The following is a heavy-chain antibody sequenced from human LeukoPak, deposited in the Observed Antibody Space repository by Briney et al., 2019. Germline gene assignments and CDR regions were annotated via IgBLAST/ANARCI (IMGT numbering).Heavy chain of an antibody. J-gene: IGHJ5*02. CDR3: VWGQQVAS. Sequence: GGSLRLSCGASGLTFSNFWMSWVRQAPRKGLEWVANIKQDGSEKNYVDSVKGRFTISRDNAKNSLYLQMSGLRAEDTAIYYCVWGQQVASWGQGALVTVSS. CDR2: IKQDGSEK. D-gene: IGHD5-12*01. CDR1: GLTFSNFW. V-gene: IGHV3-7*04.